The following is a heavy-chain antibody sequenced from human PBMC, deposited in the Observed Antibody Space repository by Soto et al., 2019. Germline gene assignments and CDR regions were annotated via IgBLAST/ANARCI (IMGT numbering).Heavy chain of an antibody. CDR3: ARQIYDSDTGPNFQYYFDS. CDR1: GYIFAGYW. Sequence: GETLKISCNGSGYIFAGYWITWVRQKPGKGLEWMGRIDPSDSQTYYSPSFRGHVTISATKSITTVFLQWSSLRASDTAMYYCARQIYDSDTGPNFQYYFDSWGQGTPVTVSS. V-gene: IGHV5-10-1*01. CDR2: IDPSDSQT. D-gene: IGHD3-22*01. J-gene: IGHJ4*02.